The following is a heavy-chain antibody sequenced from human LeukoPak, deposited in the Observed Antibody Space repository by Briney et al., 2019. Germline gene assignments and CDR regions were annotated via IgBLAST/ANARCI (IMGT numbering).Heavy chain of an antibody. CDR2: IYYSGST. CDR3: ARDRYGSGTNWFDP. CDR1: GGSISSGDFY. D-gene: IGHD3-10*01. Sequence: PSETLSLTCTVSGGSISSGDFYWSWIRQPPGQGLEWIGYIYYSGSTYYNPSLKSRVTISVDRSKNQFSLKLSSVTAADTAVYYCARDRYGSGTNWFDPWGQGTLVTVSS. J-gene: IGHJ5*02. V-gene: IGHV4-30-4*01.